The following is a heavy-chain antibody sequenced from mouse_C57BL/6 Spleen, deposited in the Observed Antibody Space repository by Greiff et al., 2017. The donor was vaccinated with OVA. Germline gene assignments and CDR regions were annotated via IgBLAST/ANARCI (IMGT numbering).Heavy chain of an antibody. Sequence: EVKLMESGPGLVKPSQSLSLTCSVTGYSITSGYYWNWIRQFPGNKLEWMGYISYDGSNNYNPSLKNRISITRDTSKNQFFLKFNSVTTEDTATYYCALYDYYAMDYWGQGTSVTVSS. CDR2: ISYDGSN. J-gene: IGHJ4*01. D-gene: IGHD2-3*01. V-gene: IGHV3-6*01. CDR1: GYSITSGYY. CDR3: ALYDYYAMDY.